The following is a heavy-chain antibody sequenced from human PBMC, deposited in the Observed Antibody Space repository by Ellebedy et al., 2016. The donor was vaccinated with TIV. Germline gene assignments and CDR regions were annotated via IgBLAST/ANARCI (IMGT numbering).Heavy chain of an antibody. CDR1: GFTFAIYS. Sequence: GGSLRLSXAASGFTFAIYSMNWVRQAPGKGLEWVSYITGSSSPIYYADSVKGRFTVSRDNAKNSLFLQMNSLRAEDTALYYCVRGGSSYYPTWGQGTLVTVPS. D-gene: IGHD3-10*01. V-gene: IGHV3-48*01. J-gene: IGHJ5*02. CDR3: VRGGSSYYPT. CDR2: ITGSSSPI.